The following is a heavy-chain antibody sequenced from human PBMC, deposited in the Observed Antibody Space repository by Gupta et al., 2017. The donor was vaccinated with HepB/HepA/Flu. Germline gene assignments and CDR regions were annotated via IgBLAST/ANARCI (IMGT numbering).Heavy chain of an antibody. V-gene: IGHV1-69*06. CDR3: AGGDVGDLLPLLDY. Sequence: QVQLVQSGAEVKKPGSSVKVSCKASGGTVSSYAISWVRQAHGQGLEWMGGIIPIFGTANYAQKVLGGVTITADKSTSTANMEVRSLRSEETAVYYSAGGDVGDLLPLLDYGGQGTLVTVSS. CDR1: GGTVSSYA. J-gene: IGHJ4*02. CDR2: IIPIFGTA. D-gene: IGHD1-26*01.